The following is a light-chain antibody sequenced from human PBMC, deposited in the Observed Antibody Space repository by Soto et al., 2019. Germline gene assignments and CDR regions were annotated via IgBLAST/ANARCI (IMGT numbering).Light chain of an antibody. Sequence: DIQMTQSPSTLSASVGDRVTITCRASQSISSWLAWYQQTPGKAPKLLIYKASSLESGVPSRFSGSGSGTEFTLTISSLQPYDFATYYCQQYNSYSWTFGQGTKVEIK. CDR3: QQYNSYSWT. J-gene: IGKJ1*01. CDR1: QSISSW. V-gene: IGKV1-5*03. CDR2: KAS.